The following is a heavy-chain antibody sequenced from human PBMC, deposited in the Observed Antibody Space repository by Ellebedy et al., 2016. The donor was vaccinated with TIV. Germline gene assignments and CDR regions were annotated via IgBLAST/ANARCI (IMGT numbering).Heavy chain of an antibody. J-gene: IGHJ4*02. CDR1: GYTFSSYG. V-gene: IGHV1-18*01. CDR3: ARDMVQGMVARYLWFDY. Sequence: ASVKVSCKASGYTFSSYGISWVRQAPGQGLEWMGWISAYTGDTNYPQNFQGRVTMTTDKSTSTAYMELRSLRSDDTAVYYCARDMVQGMVARYLWFDYWGQGTLVTVSS. D-gene: IGHD5-12*01. CDR2: ISAYTGDT.